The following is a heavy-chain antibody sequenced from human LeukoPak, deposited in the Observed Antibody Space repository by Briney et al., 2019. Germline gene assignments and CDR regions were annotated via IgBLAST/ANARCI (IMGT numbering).Heavy chain of an antibody. CDR3: AKGEIFGVVIESG. J-gene: IGHJ4*02. D-gene: IGHD3-3*01. CDR2: ISGSGGST. Sequence: GGSLRLSCAASGFTFSSYAMSWVRQAPGKGLEWVSAISGSGGSTCYADSVKGRFTISRDNSKNTLYLQMNSLRAEDTAVYYCAKGEIFGVVIESGWGQGTLVTVSS. CDR1: GFTFSSYA. V-gene: IGHV3-23*01.